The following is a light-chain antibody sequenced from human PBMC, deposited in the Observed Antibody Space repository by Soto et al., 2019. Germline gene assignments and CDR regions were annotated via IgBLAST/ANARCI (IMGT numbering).Light chain of an antibody. CDR3: APWDDSLNGWV. CDR2: SDN. Sequence: QSVLTQPPSASGTPGQRVTISCSGSSSNIGSNTVNWYQQLPGTAPKLLIYSDNQRPSGVPDRFSGPKSGTSASLAISGLQSEDEADYYCAPWDDSLNGWVFGGGTKVTVL. V-gene: IGLV1-44*01. CDR1: SSNIGSNT. J-gene: IGLJ3*02.